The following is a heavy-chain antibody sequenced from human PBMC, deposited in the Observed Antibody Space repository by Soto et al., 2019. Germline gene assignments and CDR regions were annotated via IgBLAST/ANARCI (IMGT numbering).Heavy chain of an antibody. D-gene: IGHD3-10*01. CDR1: GGSFSGYY. J-gene: IGHJ4*02. V-gene: IGHV4-34*01. Sequence: SETLSLTGAVYGGSFSGYYWSWIRQPPGKGLEWIGEINHRGSTNYNPSLKSRVTISVDTSKNQFSLKLGSVTAADTAVYYCARRPRRRYYGSGKKIWPYYFDYWGQGTLVTVSS. CDR2: INHRGST. CDR3: ARRPRRRYYGSGKKIWPYYFDY.